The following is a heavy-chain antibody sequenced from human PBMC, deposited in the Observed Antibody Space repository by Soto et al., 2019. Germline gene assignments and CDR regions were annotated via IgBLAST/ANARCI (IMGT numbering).Heavy chain of an antibody. V-gene: IGHV1-69*13. Sequence: SVKVSCKASGGTFSSYAISWVRQAPGQGLEWMGGIIPIFGTANYAQKFQGRVTITADESTSTAYMELSSLKASDTAMYYCARHEAEYYGSGSPDYWGQGTLVTVSS. D-gene: IGHD3-10*01. CDR2: IIPIFGTA. J-gene: IGHJ4*02. CDR1: GGTFSSYA. CDR3: ARHEAEYYGSGSPDY.